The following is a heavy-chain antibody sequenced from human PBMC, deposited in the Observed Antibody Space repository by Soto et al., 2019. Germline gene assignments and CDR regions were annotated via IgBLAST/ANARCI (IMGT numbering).Heavy chain of an antibody. CDR1: GGSISTGDFS. V-gene: IGHV4-31*03. CDR3: ARPRGYVVGLNLEATYFGP. CDR2: MYHSGSP. Sequence: QVQLQESGPGLVKPSQTLSLTCTVSGGSISTGDFSWTWIRQHPGKGLEWIGDMYHSGSPYYNPALKRRLTISVLPAKSKCSLRLSSVPAAATAVYSGARPRGYVVGLNLEATYFGPWGLGTLITVSS. J-gene: IGHJ1*01. D-gene: IGHD2-21*01.